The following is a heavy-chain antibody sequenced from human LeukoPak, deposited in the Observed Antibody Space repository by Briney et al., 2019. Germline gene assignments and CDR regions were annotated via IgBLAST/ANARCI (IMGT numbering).Heavy chain of an antibody. CDR3: ARVSCSGGSCYYGY. V-gene: IGHV1-8*01. J-gene: IGHJ4*02. CDR2: MNPNSGNT. Sequence: ASVKVSCKASGYTFTSYDINWVRQATGQGLEWMGWMNPNSGNTGYAQKFQGRVTMTRNTSISTAYMELSRLRSDDTAVYYCARVSCSGGSCYYGYWGQGTLVTVSS. D-gene: IGHD2-15*01. CDR1: GYTFTSYD.